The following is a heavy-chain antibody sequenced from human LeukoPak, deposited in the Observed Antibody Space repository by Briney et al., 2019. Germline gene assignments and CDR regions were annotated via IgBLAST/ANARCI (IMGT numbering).Heavy chain of an antibody. V-gene: IGHV4-59*01. Sequence: SETLSLTCTVSGGSISSYYWSWIRQPPGKGLEWIGYIYYSGSTNYNPSPKSRVTISVDTSKNQFSLKLSSVTAADTAVYYCARVLSSTSCPRAWGQGTLVTVSS. CDR2: IYYSGST. J-gene: IGHJ4*02. CDR3: ARVLSSTSCPRA. CDR1: GGSISSYY. D-gene: IGHD2-2*01.